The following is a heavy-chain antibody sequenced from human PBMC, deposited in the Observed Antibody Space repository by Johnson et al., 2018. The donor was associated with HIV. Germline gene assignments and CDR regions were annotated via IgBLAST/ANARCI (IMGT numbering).Heavy chain of an antibody. CDR1: GYTFSSYA. Sequence: QMQLVESGGGVVQPGRSLRVSSTASGYTFSSYAMHWVRQAPGKGLEWVAVISYDGSNKDYADSVKGRFTISRDNSKNTLYLQMHSLRAEDTAVYYCARQRRAGPFDAFDIWGQGIMVTVSS. D-gene: IGHD6-19*01. CDR3: ARQRRAGPFDAFDI. J-gene: IGHJ3*02. CDR2: ISYDGSNK. V-gene: IGHV3-30*04.